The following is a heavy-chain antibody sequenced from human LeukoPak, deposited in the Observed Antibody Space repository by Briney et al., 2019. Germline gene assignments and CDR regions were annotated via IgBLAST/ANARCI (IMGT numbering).Heavy chain of an antibody. CDR1: GFTFSSYE. J-gene: IGHJ4*02. D-gene: IGHD3-16*02. CDR2: ISSSGSTI. CDR3: ARSLYDYVWGSYRPLDW. V-gene: IGHV3-48*03. Sequence: GGSLRLSCAASGFTFSSYEMNWVRQAPGKGLEWVSYISSSGSTIYYADSVKGRFTISRDNAKNSLYLQMNSLRAEDTAVYYCARSLYDYVWGSYRPLDWWGQGTLVTVSS.